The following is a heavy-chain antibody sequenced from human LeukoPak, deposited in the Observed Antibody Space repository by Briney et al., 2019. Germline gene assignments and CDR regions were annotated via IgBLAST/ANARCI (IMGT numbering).Heavy chain of an antibody. V-gene: IGHV3-7*01. D-gene: IGHD3-3*01. CDR3: ARHDFWSGYCFDY. J-gene: IGHJ4*02. CDR1: GFTFSSYA. CDR2: IKQDGSEK. Sequence: GGSLRLSCAASGFTFSSYAMSWVRQAPGKGLEWVANIKQDGSEKYYVDSVKGRFTISRDNAKNSLYLQMNSLRAEDTAVYYCARHDFWSGYCFDYWGQGTLVTVSS.